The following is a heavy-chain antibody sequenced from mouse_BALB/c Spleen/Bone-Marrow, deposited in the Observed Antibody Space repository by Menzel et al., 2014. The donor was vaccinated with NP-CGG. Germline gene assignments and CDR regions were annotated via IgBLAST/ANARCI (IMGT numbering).Heavy chain of an antibody. Sequence: EVKLVESGGGLVQPGGSRKLSCAASGFTCSSFGMHWVRQAPEKGLEWVAYISSGSSNIYYADTVKGRFTISRDNPKNTLFLQMTSLRSEDTAMYYCTRGGNWDDFDYWGQGTTLTVSS. CDR3: TRGGNWDDFDY. CDR2: ISSGSSNI. D-gene: IGHD4-1*01. CDR1: GFTCSSFG. J-gene: IGHJ2*01. V-gene: IGHV5-17*02.